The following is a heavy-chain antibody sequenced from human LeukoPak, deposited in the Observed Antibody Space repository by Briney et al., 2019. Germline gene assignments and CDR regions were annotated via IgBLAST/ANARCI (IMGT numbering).Heavy chain of an antibody. D-gene: IGHD3-16*02. CDR1: GFTFDDYA. CDR2: ISWDGGGT. J-gene: IGHJ4*02. CDR3: AKGPVRGSYRYGYFDY. Sequence: PGGSLRLSCAASGFTFDDYALHWVRQARGKGLEWVSLISWDGGGTYYADSLKGRFTISRDNSKNSLFLQMNSLRAEDTALYYCAKGPVRGSYRYGYFDYWGQGTLVTVSS. V-gene: IGHV3-43D*03.